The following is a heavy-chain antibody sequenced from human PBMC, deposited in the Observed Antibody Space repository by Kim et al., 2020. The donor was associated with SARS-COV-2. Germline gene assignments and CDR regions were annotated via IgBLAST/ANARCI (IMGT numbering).Heavy chain of an antibody. Sequence: GSLRLSCGASGFTFSSYWMSWVRQAPGKGLEWVANIKQDGSVIHYVDSVRGRFTVSRDNAKNSLYLQMSSLRAEDSAVYYCARAVLYSSTWHCDYWGQGTLVTVSS. D-gene: IGHD6-13*01. J-gene: IGHJ4*02. CDR3: ARAVLYSSTWHCDY. CDR2: IKQDGSVI. CDR1: GFTFSSYW. V-gene: IGHV3-7*01.